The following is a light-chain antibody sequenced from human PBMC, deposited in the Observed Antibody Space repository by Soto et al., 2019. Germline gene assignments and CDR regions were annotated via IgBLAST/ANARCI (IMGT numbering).Light chain of an antibody. CDR1: QSISSW. CDR3: QHYDTSPIT. J-gene: IGKJ5*01. Sequence: DIQMTQSPSTLSASVGDRVTITCRASQSISSWLAWYQQKPGKAPKLLIYKASSLESGVPSRFSGSGSGTEFTLTISSLQPDDFALYYCQHYDTSPITFGQGTRLEIK. CDR2: KAS. V-gene: IGKV1-5*03.